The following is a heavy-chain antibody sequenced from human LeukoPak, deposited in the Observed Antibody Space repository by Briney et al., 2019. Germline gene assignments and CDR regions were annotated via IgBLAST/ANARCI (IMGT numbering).Heavy chain of an antibody. CDR2: INHSGST. CDR1: GGSFSDYY. V-gene: IGHV4-34*01. D-gene: IGHD1-1*01. CDR3: ARKGTTGTTLAYFDL. J-gene: IGHJ2*01. Sequence: SETLSLTCAVYGGSFSDYYWNWIRQPPGKGLEWIGEINHSGSTNYNPSLKSRVTISVDTSKNQFSLKLSSVTVADTAVYYCARKGTTGTTLAYFDLWGRGTLVTVSS.